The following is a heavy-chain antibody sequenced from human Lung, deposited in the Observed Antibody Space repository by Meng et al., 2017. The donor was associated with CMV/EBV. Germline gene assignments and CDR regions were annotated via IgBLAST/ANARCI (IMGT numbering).Heavy chain of an antibody. Sequence: GGSLRLXXAASGFTFSSYAMHWVRQAPGKGLEWVAVISYDGSNKYYADSVKGRFTISRDNSKNTLYLQMNSLRAEDTAVYYCARDQYYYDSSGYYDYWGQGTLVTVSS. CDR2: ISYDGSNK. CDR3: ARDQYYYDSSGYYDY. J-gene: IGHJ4*02. V-gene: IGHV3-30-3*01. CDR1: GFTFSSYA. D-gene: IGHD3-22*01.